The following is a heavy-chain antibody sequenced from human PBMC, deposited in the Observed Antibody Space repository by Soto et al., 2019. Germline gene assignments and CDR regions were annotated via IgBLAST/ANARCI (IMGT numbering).Heavy chain of an antibody. V-gene: IGHV4-30-4*01. J-gene: IGHJ5*02. CDR2: IYYSGST. CDR1: GGSISNGDYY. Sequence: SETLSLTCTVSGGSISNGDYYWSLILQPTSSGLEWIGYIYYSGSTYYNASLKSRVTISVDTSKNQFSPTLRSVTAADTAVYYCARDYWAMYGSGSYYQWFDPWGQGTLVTVSS. D-gene: IGHD3-10*01. CDR3: ARDYWAMYGSGSYYQWFDP.